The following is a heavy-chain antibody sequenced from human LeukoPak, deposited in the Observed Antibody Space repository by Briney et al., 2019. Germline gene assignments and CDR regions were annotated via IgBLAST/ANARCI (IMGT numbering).Heavy chain of an antibody. CDR3: ARRELGLWFGELYYYYYYYMDV. J-gene: IGHJ6*03. CDR2: ISSSSSYI. V-gene: IGHV3-21*01. D-gene: IGHD3-10*01. Sequence: PGGSLRLSCAASGFTFSSYSMNWVRQAPGKGLEWVSSISSSSSYIYYADSVKGRFTISRDNAKNSLYLQMNSLRAEDTAVYYCARRELGLWFGELYYYYYYYMDVWGKGTTVTISS. CDR1: GFTFSSYS.